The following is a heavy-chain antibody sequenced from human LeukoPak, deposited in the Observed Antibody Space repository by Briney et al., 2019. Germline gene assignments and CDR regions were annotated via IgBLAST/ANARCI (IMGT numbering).Heavy chain of an antibody. J-gene: IGHJ4*02. CDR2: IKYDASST. Sequence: GGSLRLSCVASAFTFNNYWMHWVRQAPGKGLVWVSRIKYDASSTSYADSVKGRFTISRDNAKNTLYLQMNSLRAEDAAVYYCARMPDILTGLGRWGQGTLVTVSS. D-gene: IGHD3-9*01. CDR3: ARMPDILTGLGR. V-gene: IGHV3-74*01. CDR1: AFTFNNYW.